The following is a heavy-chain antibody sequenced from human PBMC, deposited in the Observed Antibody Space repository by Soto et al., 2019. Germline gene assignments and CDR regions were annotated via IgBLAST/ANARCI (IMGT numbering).Heavy chain of an antibody. CDR1: GFTFISYG. CDR2: ISYDGSNK. D-gene: IGHD2-15*01. V-gene: IGHV3-30*18. CDR3: AKVGSGGSCIDY. Sequence: QVQLVESGGGVVQPGRSLRLSCAASGFTFISYGMPWVRQAQGKGLEWVAVISYDGSNKYYADSVKGRFTISRDNSKNTLYLQMNSLRAEDTAVYYCAKVGSGGSCIDYWGQGTLVTVSS. J-gene: IGHJ4*02.